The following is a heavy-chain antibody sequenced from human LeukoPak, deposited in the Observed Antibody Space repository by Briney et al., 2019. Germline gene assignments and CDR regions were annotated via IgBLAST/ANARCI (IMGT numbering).Heavy chain of an antibody. V-gene: IGHV1-2*02. CDR1: GYTFTGYY. D-gene: IGHD3-10*01. CDR3: ARVETGSGSCMDV. Sequence: GASVKVSCKASGYTFTGYYMHWVRQAPGQGLEWMGWINPNSGGTNYAQKFQGRVTMTRDTSISTAYMELSRLRSDDTAVYYCARVETGSGSCMDVWGQGTTVTVSS. CDR2: INPNSGGT. J-gene: IGHJ6*02.